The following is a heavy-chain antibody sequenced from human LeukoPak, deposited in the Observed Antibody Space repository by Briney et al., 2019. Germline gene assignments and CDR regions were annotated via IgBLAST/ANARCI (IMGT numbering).Heavy chain of an antibody. Sequence: SETLSLTCTVSGYSISSGYYWGWIRQPPGKGLEWIGNIYPSGTTYYNPSLKTRVTISVDTSKNQFSLKLSSVTAADTAVYFCARLRPDITMIVVVIKGGAFDIWGQGTMVTVSS. V-gene: IGHV4-38-2*02. J-gene: IGHJ3*02. D-gene: IGHD3-22*01. CDR1: GYSISSGYY. CDR3: ARLRPDITMIVVVIKGGAFDI. CDR2: IYPSGTT.